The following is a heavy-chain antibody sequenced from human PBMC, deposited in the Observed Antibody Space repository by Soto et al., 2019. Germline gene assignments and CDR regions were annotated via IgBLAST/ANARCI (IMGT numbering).Heavy chain of an antibody. Sequence: ASVKVSCKASGYTFTNYGITWVRQAPGQGLEWMGRIIPILGIANYAQKFQGRVTITADKSTSTAYMELSSLRSEDTAVYYCARESYDILTGYYTPWFDPWGQGTLVTVSS. CDR2: IIPILGIA. CDR1: GYTFTNYG. J-gene: IGHJ5*02. D-gene: IGHD3-9*01. V-gene: IGHV1-69*04. CDR3: ARESYDILTGYYTPWFDP.